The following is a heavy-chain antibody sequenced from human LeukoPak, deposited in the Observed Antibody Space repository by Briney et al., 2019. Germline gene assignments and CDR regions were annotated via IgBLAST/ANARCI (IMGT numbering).Heavy chain of an antibody. CDR3: ATVGLLRLMGLDY. V-gene: IGHV1-24*01. CDR1: GYTLTELS. CDR2: FDPEDGET. J-gene: IGHJ4*02. Sequence: ASVKVSCKVSGYTLTELSMHWVREAPGKGLEWMGGFDPEDGETIYAQKIQGRVTMTEDTSTDTAYMELSRLRAEDTAVYYCATVGLLRLMGLDYWGQGTLVTVSS. D-gene: IGHD5-12*01.